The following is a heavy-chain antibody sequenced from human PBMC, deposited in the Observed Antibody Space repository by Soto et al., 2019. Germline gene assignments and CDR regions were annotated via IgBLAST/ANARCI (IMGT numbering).Heavy chain of an antibody. V-gene: IGHV3-66*01. CDR3: ARDRGGSYYLDY. CDR2: IYSGGST. Sequence: EVQLVESGGGLVQPGGSLRLSCAASGFTVSSNYMSWVRQAPGKGLEWVSVIYSGGSTYYADSVKGRFTISRDNSKNTLYLQMNSLRAEDTAVYHCARDRGGSYYLDYWGQGTLVTVSS. CDR1: GFTVSSNY. D-gene: IGHD1-26*01. J-gene: IGHJ4*02.